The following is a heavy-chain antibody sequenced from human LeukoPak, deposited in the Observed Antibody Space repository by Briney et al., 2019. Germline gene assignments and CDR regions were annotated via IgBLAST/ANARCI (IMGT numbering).Heavy chain of an antibody. CDR3: ARRGRSSSNFDF. CDR1: GYIFTSYW. CDR2: IDPTDSYT. D-gene: IGHD6-6*01. V-gene: IGHV5-10-1*01. J-gene: IGHJ4*02. Sequence: GESLKISCKGSGYIFTSYWITWVRQMPGKGLEWMGMIDPTDSYTNHSPSFQGHVTISTDKSISTAYLQWSSLKASDTAIYYCARRGRSSSNFDFWGQGTLVTVPS.